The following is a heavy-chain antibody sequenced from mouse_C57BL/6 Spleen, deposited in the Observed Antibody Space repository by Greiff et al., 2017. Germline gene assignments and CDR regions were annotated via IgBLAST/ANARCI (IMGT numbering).Heavy chain of an antibody. V-gene: IGHV5-17*01. D-gene: IGHD1-1*01. CDR1: GFTFSDYG. CDR3: ARGYGSSGGYFDY. CDR2: ISSGSSTI. Sequence: EVLLVESGGGLVKPGGSLKLSCAASGFTFSDYGMHWVRQAPEQGLEWVAYISSGSSTIYYADTVKGRFTISRDNAKNPLLLLMTSLRSEDTVMYCGARGYGSSGGYFDYWGQGTTLTVSS. J-gene: IGHJ2*01.